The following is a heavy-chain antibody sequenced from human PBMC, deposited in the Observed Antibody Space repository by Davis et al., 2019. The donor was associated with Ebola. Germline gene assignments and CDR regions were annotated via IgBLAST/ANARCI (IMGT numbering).Heavy chain of an antibody. CDR1: GYTFTGYY. D-gene: IGHD3-16*01. Sequence: AASVKVSCKASGYTFTGYYMHWVRQAPGPGLEWMGRINPNSGGTNYAQKFQGRVTMTRDTSISTAYMELSRLRSDDTAVYYCATYRWGGDLDYWGQGTLVTVSS. CDR2: INPNSGGT. CDR3: ATYRWGGDLDY. J-gene: IGHJ4*02. V-gene: IGHV1-2*06.